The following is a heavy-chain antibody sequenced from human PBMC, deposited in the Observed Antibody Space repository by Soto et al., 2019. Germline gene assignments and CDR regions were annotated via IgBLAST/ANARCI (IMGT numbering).Heavy chain of an antibody. J-gene: IGHJ4*02. V-gene: IGHV1-3*05. D-gene: IGHD6-19*01. CDR3: VAVDYGDY. Sequence: QVQLVQSGAEEKKPGASVKVSCKASGYTFSTYAMHWVRQAPGQRLEWMGWVGGDNGNTRYSQKFQGRVTMTRDTSAGTAYMVLSSRRSEDTAVYYCVAVDYGDYWCQGALVSVAS. CDR1: GYTFSTYA. CDR2: VGGDNGNT.